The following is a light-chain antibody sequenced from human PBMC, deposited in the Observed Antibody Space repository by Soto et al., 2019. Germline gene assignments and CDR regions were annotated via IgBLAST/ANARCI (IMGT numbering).Light chain of an antibody. V-gene: IGKV1-5*03. Sequence: DIQMTQSPSTLSASVGDRVTITCRASQSISSWLAWYQQKPGKAPKLLIYKASSLDSGVPSRFSGRGSGTDFILTISRLQPDDFATYYRQQDNCYWTFGQGTKVEIK. CDR3: QQDNCYWT. CDR1: QSISSW. J-gene: IGKJ1*01. CDR2: KAS.